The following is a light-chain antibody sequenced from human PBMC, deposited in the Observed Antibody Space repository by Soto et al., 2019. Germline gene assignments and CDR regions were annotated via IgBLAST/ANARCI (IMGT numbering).Light chain of an antibody. Sequence: QSVLTQPASVSGSPGQSITISCTGTSSDVGCYNFVSWYQQHPGKAPKLMIYEASKRPSGVSNRFSGSKSGNTASLTISGLQPEDEADYYCCSYAGSSTYVFGAGTKLTVL. J-gene: IGLJ1*01. CDR3: CSYAGSSTYV. V-gene: IGLV2-23*01. CDR1: SSDVGCYNF. CDR2: EAS.